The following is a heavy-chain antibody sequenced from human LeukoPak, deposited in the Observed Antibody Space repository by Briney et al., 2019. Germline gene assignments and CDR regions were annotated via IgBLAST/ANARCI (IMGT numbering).Heavy chain of an antibody. V-gene: IGHV3-15*01. CDR2: IKTTSDGGTT. J-gene: IGHJ4*02. D-gene: IGHD2-21*02. Sequence: GGSLRLSCVVSALTFSDGWMTWVRQAPGKGLEWVGRIKTTSDGGTTDYATPVRGRFTISRDDSKNTVYLQMNSLKTEDTAVCYCAKAGVTSPFDYWGQGTLVTVSS. CDR1: ALTFSDGW. CDR3: AKAGVTSPFDY.